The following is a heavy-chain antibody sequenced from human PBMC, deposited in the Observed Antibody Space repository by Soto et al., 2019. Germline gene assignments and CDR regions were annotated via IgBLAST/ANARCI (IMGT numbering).Heavy chain of an antibody. Sequence: GGSLRLSCAASGFTFSSYAMSWVRQAPGKGLEWVSAISGSGGSTYYADSVKGRFTISRDNSKNTLYLQMNSLRAEDTAVYYCAKDDDYCTNGVCYSFYGMDVWGQGTTVTVSS. CDR1: GFTFSSYA. J-gene: IGHJ6*02. V-gene: IGHV3-23*01. D-gene: IGHD2-8*01. CDR2: ISGSGGST. CDR3: AKDDDYCTNGVCYSFYGMDV.